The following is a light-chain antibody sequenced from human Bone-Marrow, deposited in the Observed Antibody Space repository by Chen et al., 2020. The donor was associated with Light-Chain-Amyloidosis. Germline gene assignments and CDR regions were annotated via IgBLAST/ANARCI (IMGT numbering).Light chain of an antibody. CDR1: QTISSNY. V-gene: IGKV3-20*01. Sequence: DIVLTQSPGTLSLSPGEAANLSCRASQTISSNYLTWYQHKFGQAPSLLIYGSSSSATGIPDRFTGSGSGTDFTRTINRLEPEDFAMYYCQQYGTSPLTFGGGTKVEIK. J-gene: IGKJ4*01. CDR3: QQYGTSPLT. CDR2: GSS.